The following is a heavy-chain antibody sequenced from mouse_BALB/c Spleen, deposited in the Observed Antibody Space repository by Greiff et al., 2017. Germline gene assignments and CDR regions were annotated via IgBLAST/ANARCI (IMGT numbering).Heavy chain of an antibody. CDR1: GFAFSRYW. Sequence: DVKLQESGGGLVQPGGSLKLSCAASGFAFSRYWMSWVRQAPGKGLEWIGEINPDSSTINYTPSLKDKFIISRDNAKNTLYLQMSKVRSEDTALYDCARQAYYRGYAMDYWGQGTSVTVSS. D-gene: IGHD2-14*01. CDR3: ARQAYYRGYAMDY. CDR2: INPDSSTI. J-gene: IGHJ4*01. V-gene: IGHV4-1*02.